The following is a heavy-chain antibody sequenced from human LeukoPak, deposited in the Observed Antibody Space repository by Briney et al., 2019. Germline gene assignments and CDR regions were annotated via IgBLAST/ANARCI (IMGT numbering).Heavy chain of an antibody. CDR1: GGSISSSAYH. V-gene: IGHV4-61*08. CDR3: ARGEDGYNYGLLDY. J-gene: IGHJ4*02. Sequence: PSETLSLTCTVSGGSISSSAYHWGWIRQPPGKGLEWIGYIYSSVSTNYNPSLKSRVTISVDTSKNQFSLKLSSVTAADTAVYYCARGEDGYNYGLLDYWGQGTLVTVSS. D-gene: IGHD5-24*01. CDR2: IYSSVST.